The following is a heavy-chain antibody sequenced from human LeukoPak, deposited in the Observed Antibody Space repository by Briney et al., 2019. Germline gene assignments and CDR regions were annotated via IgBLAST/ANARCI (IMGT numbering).Heavy chain of an antibody. D-gene: IGHD4-17*01. CDR2: IRGSGEGT. CDR3: GRDPNGDYVGAFDF. V-gene: IGHV3-23*01. J-gene: IGHJ3*01. CDR1: GFTFTNYA. Sequence: GGSLRLSCEGSGFTFTNYALTWVRQAPGKGLEWVSSIRGSGEGTYYADSVKGGFTISRDNSKTTLYLQMNSLRAGDTAVYYCGRDPNGDYVGAFDFWGQGTLVTVSS.